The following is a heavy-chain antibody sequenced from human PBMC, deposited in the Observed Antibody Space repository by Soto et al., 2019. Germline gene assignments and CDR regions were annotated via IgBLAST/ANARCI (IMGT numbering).Heavy chain of an antibody. D-gene: IGHD4-17*01. V-gene: IGHV4-31*03. Sequence: QVQLQESGPGLVKHSQTLSLTCTVSGGSISSGGYCWSWIRQHPGKGLEWIGYIYYSGSTYYNPSLKSRVTISVDTSKNQFSLKLSSVTAADTAVYYCAVAMTTVTTYDYLGQGTLVTVSS. CDR1: GGSISSGGYC. CDR3: AVAMTTVTTYDY. J-gene: IGHJ4*02. CDR2: IYYSGST.